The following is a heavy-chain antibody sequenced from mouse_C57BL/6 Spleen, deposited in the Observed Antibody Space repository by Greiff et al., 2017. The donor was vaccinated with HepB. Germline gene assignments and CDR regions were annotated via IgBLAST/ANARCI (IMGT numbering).Heavy chain of an antibody. CDR3: ARGGGSSPDY. D-gene: IGHD1-1*01. J-gene: IGHJ2*01. Sequence: VKLQQPGAELVMPGASVKLSCKASGYTFTSYWMHWVKQRPGQGLEWIGEIDPSDSYTNYNQKFKGKSTLTVDKSSSTAYMQLSSLTSEDSAVYYCARGGGSSPDYWGQGTTLTGSS. CDR1: GYTFTSYW. V-gene: IGHV1-69*01. CDR2: IDPSDSYT.